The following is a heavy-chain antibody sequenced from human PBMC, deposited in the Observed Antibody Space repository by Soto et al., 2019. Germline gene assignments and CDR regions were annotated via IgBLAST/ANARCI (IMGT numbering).Heavy chain of an antibody. V-gene: IGHV4-4*02. CDR1: GGSISSSNW. J-gene: IGHJ5*02. CDR3: ARDATLLWFGELLREPKLDP. CDR2: IYRSGST. D-gene: IGHD3-10*01. Sequence: SETLSLTCAVSGGSISSSNWWSWVRQPPGKGLEWIGEIYRSGSTNYNPSLKSRVTISVDKSKNQFSLKLSSVTAADTAVYYCARDATLLWFGELLREPKLDPWAQGTLATVSS.